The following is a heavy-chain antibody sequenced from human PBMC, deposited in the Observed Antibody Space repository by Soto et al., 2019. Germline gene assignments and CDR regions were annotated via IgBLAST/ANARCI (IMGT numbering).Heavy chain of an antibody. CDR2: IYTSGST. Sequence: QVQLQESGPGLVKPSEPLSLTCTVSGGSISSYYWSGIRQPAGKGLEWIGRIYTSGSTNYNPYLKSRVTMSVDTSKNQFSLKRSSVTAADTAVYYCARGKHLPYAEMANREDDWFDPWGQGTLVTVSS. J-gene: IGHJ5*02. CDR3: ARGKHLPYAEMANREDDWFDP. V-gene: IGHV4-4*07. CDR1: GGSISSYY. D-gene: IGHD1-26*01.